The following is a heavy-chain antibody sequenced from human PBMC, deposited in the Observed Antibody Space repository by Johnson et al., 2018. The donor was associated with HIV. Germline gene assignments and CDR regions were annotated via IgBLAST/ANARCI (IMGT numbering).Heavy chain of an antibody. J-gene: IGHJ3*02. D-gene: IGHD2-15*01. Sequence: VQLVESGGGLIQPGGSLRLSCAASGFAVSSNYMSWVRQAPGKGLEWVSVIYSGGTIYYADSVKGRFTISRDNAKNSLYLQMNSLRAEDTAVYYCARDPNSSNCSGVTCYSAAFDIWGQGTMVTVSS. V-gene: IGHV3-53*01. CDR1: GFAVSSNY. CDR3: ARDPNSSNCSGVTCYSAAFDI. CDR2: IYSGGTI.